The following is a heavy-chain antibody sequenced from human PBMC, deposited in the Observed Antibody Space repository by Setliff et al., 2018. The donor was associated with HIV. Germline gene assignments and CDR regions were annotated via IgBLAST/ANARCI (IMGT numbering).Heavy chain of an antibody. Sequence: PSETLSLTCAVYGGSFSSYYWGWIRQPPGKGLEWIGSIYYSGSTSYNPSLNSRVTMSVDTSRDQFSLKLISVTAADTAVYYCARTRGRATVSYYFDNWGQGRLATV. CDR1: GGSFSSYY. J-gene: IGHJ4*02. V-gene: IGHV4-34*01. CDR2: IYYSGST. D-gene: IGHD3-10*01. CDR3: ARTRGRATVSYYFDN.